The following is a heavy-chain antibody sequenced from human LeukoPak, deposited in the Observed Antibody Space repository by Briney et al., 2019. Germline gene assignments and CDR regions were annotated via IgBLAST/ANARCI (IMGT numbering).Heavy chain of an antibody. V-gene: IGHV1-2*02. CDR2: INPNSGGT. CDR1: GYTFTYYY. J-gene: IGHJ4*02. Sequence: GASVKVSCKASGYTFTYYYIHWVRQAPGQGLEWMGWINPNSGGTNYAQKFEGRVTVTRDTSISTAYMELSRLRYDDTAIYYCARGDVVAGTDYWGQGTLVTVSS. CDR3: ARGDVVAGTDY. D-gene: IGHD6-19*01.